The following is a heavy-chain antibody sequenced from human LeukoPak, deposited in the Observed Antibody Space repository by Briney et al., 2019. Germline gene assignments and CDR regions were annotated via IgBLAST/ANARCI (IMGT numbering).Heavy chain of an antibody. V-gene: IGHV3-48*02. Sequence: GGSLRLSCAASGFTFSSYNMNWVRQAPGKGLEWVSHISSSSSTIYYPDSVKGRFTISRDNAKNSLYLQMNSLRDEDTAVYYCARGWLQKSDAFDIWGQGTMVTVSS. J-gene: IGHJ3*02. CDR1: GFTFSSYN. CDR2: ISSSSSTI. CDR3: ARGWLQKSDAFDI. D-gene: IGHD5-12*01.